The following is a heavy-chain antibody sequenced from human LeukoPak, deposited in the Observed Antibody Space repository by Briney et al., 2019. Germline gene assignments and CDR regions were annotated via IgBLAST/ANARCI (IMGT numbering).Heavy chain of an antibody. D-gene: IGHD3-9*01. J-gene: IGHJ6*02. Sequence: ASVKVSCKASGGTFSSYAISWVRQAPGQGLEWMGRIIPILGIANYAQKFQGRVTITADKSTSTAYMELSGLRSEDTAVYYCARANYDILTGYYYYGMDVWGQGTTVTVSS. V-gene: IGHV1-69*04. CDR2: IIPILGIA. CDR1: GGTFSSYA. CDR3: ARANYDILTGYYYYGMDV.